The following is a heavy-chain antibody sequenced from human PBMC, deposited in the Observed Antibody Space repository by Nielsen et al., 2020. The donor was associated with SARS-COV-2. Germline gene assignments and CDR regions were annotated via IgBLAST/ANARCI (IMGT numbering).Heavy chain of an antibody. CDR3: ARVGSSGPGGFDP. CDR2: ISSSSSTI. V-gene: IGHV3-48*02. D-gene: IGHD6-19*01. J-gene: IGHJ5*02. Sequence: GESLKISCAASGFTFSSYSMNWVRQAPGKGLEWVSYISSSSSTIYYADSVKGRFTISRDNAKNSLYLQMNSLRDEDTAVYYCARVGSSGPGGFDPWGQGTLVTVSS. CDR1: GFTFSSYS.